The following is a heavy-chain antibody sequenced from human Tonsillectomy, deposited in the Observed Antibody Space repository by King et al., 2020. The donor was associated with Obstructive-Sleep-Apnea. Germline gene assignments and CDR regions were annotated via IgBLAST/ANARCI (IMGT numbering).Heavy chain of an antibody. D-gene: IGHD1/OR15-1a*01. CDR1: GYSISRGDY. CDR3: ARRTNNYWYFDL. J-gene: IGHJ2*01. CDR2: IYNSGST. Sequence: VQLQESGPGLVKPSETLSLTCTVSGYSISRGDYCGWIRQPPGKGLEWIGSIYNSGSTYYNPSLRSRVTISIDTSKNQFSLKLSSVTAADTAIYYCARRTNNYWYFDLWGRGTLVTVSS. V-gene: IGHV4-38-2*02.